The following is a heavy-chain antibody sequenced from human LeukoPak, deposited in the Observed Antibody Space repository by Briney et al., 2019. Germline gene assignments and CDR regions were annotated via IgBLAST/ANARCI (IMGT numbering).Heavy chain of an antibody. Sequence: GAPRPSLGAPGFPFSDNALSWVRQAPGEGLEWVSTISRTTGTTYYADSVKGRFTISRDNSKNTVSLQVNSLRAEDTAVYYCAKGSHFANCGQGTLVTVSS. J-gene: IGHJ4*02. CDR1: GFPFSDNA. V-gene: IGHV3-23*01. CDR3: AKGSHFAN. CDR2: ISRTTGTT.